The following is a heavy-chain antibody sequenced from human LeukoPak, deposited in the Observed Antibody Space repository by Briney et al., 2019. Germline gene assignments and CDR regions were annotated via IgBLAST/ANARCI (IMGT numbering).Heavy chain of an antibody. Sequence: ASVKVSCKASGYTFTGYYMHWVRQAPGQGLEWMGWINTNSGGTYYAQRFQGRLNMTRDTSISTVYMELDSLRSDDTAVYYCARYCTTTTCYVDYWGQGTLVTVSS. J-gene: IGHJ4*02. D-gene: IGHD2-2*01. V-gene: IGHV1-2*02. CDR3: ARYCTTTTCYVDY. CDR1: GYTFTGYY. CDR2: INTNSGGT.